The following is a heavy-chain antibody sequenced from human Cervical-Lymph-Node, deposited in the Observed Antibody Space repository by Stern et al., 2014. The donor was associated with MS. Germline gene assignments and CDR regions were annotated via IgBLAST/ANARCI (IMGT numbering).Heavy chain of an antibody. CDR2: IKPNSGAT. CDR1: GYTFNVYY. Sequence: QVQLVQSGAEVMQPGASVKVSCKASGYTFNVYYIHWVRQAPGQGLEWMGRIKPNSGATNYAQKFQGRVTMTRDTSISTAYMELSRLRSDDTAVYYCARDGEPYYYGAGTYVDYYYGMDVWGQGTTVTVSS. D-gene: IGHD3-10*01. CDR3: ARDGEPYYYGAGTYVDYYYGMDV. V-gene: IGHV1-2*06. J-gene: IGHJ6*02.